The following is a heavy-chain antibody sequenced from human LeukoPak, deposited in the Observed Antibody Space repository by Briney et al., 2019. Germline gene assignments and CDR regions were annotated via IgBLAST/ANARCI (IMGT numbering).Heavy chain of an antibody. Sequence: GASVKVSCKASGYTFTDYYMHWVQQAPGKGLEWMGRVDPEDGKTIYGEKFQGRVTIIPDTSTGTAYMELSSLRSEDTAVYYCSTLVGTASHSGPQSNFDYWGQGTLVTVSS. V-gene: IGHV1-69-2*01. J-gene: IGHJ4*02. CDR2: VDPEDGKT. CDR3: STLVGTASHSGPQSNFDY. D-gene: IGHD1-14*01. CDR1: GYTFTDYY.